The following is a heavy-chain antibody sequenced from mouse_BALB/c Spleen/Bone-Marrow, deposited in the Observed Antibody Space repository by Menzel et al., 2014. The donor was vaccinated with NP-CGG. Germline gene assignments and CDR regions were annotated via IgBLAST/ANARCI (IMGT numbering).Heavy chain of an antibody. Sequence: EVMLVESGPSLVKPSQTLSLPCSVTGDSIXSGYWNWIRKFPGNKLEYMGYISYSGSTYYNPSLKSRISITRDTSKNQYYLQLKSVTTEDTATYYCARFGYDYALDYWGQGTSVTVSS. D-gene: IGHD2-2*01. CDR2: ISYSGST. CDR1: GDSIXSGY. V-gene: IGHV3-8*02. J-gene: IGHJ4*01. CDR3: ARFGYDYALDY.